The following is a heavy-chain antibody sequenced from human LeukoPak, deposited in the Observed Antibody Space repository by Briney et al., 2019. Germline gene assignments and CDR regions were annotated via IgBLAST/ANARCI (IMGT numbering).Heavy chain of an antibody. D-gene: IGHD3-22*01. V-gene: IGHV7-4-1*02. J-gene: IGHJ4*02. Sequence: ASVKVSCKASGGTFSSYAISWVRQAPGQGLEWMGWINTNTGNPTYAQGFTGRFVFSLDTSVSTAYLQISSLKADDTAMYYCARGDYETHGYQTRWGQGTLVTVPS. CDR3: ARGDYETHGYQTR. CDR1: GGTFSSYA. CDR2: INTNTGNP.